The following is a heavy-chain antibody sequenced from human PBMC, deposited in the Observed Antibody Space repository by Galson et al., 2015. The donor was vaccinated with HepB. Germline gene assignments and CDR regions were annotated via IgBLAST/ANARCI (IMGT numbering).Heavy chain of an antibody. CDR3: ATDRTSGGFGEMEFDP. Sequence: SLRLSCAASGLIFSNRGMHWVRQAPGKGLEWVAFIRYDGSSQYYGDSVRGRFTISRDNSKSTLYLQMNSLGPQDTAIYYCATDRTSGGFGEMEFDPWGQGTLVTVSS. J-gene: IGHJ5*02. CDR2: IRYDGSSQ. V-gene: IGHV3-30*02. D-gene: IGHD3-10*01. CDR1: GLIFSNRG.